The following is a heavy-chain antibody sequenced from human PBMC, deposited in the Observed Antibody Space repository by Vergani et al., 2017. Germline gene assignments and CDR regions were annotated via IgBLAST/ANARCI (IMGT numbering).Heavy chain of an antibody. D-gene: IGHD3-22*01. Sequence: QVLLVQSGAEVKKPGASVRVSCKTSGYTFTNYYIHWVRQAPGQGLEWMGWINPNSGGTNYAQKFQGRVTMTRDTSISTAYMELSRLRSDDTAVYYCARGLQQYYYDSSGYSVYWGQGTLVTVSS. V-gene: IGHV1-2*02. CDR2: INPNSGGT. J-gene: IGHJ4*02. CDR1: GYTFTNYY. CDR3: ARGLQQYYYDSSGYSVY.